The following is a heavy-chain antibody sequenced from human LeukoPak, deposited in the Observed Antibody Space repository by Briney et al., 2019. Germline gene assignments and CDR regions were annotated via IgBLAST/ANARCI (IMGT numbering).Heavy chain of an antibody. V-gene: IGHV3-33*01. CDR2: IWYDGSSK. D-gene: IGHD3-22*01. CDR3: ARDQYSSYLYYFDY. Sequence: GGSLRLSCAASGFTFSSFGMHWVRQAPGKGLEWVAVIWYDGSSKYYADSVKGRFTISRDNSKNTLYLQMNSLRAEDTAVYYCARDQYSSYLYYFDYWGQGTLVTVSS. CDR1: GFTFSSFG. J-gene: IGHJ4*02.